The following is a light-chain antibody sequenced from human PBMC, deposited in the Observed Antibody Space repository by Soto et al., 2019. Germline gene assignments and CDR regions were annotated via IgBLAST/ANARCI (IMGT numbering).Light chain of an antibody. Sequence: EIVLTQSPATLSLSPGEGATLSCRASQSVSIHLAWYQQKPGQPPRLLIYDASNRATDIPARFSGSGSGTDFALTISSLQSEDFAVYYCQQRSSWPLTFGGGTRWIS. J-gene: IGKJ4*01. CDR2: DAS. CDR3: QQRSSWPLT. V-gene: IGKV3-11*01. CDR1: QSVSIH.